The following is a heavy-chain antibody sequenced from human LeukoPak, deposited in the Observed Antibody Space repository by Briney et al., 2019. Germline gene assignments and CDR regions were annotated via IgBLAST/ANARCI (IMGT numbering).Heavy chain of an antibody. V-gene: IGHV3-30*18. CDR3: AKDYAVGSIDY. Sequence: GGSLRLSCAASGFAFSSYGMHWVRQAPGKGLEWVAVISYDGSNKYYADSVKGRFTISRDNSKKLYLQMNSLRAEDSAVYYCAKDYAVGSIDYWGQGTLVTVSS. CDR2: ISYDGSNK. J-gene: IGHJ4*02. D-gene: IGHD3-16*01. CDR1: GFAFSSYG.